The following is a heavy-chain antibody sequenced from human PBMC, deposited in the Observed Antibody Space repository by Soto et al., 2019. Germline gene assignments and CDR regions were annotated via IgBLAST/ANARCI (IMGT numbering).Heavy chain of an antibody. CDR2: IYYSGST. CDR1: GGSISSGGYY. Sequence: SETLSLTCTVSGGSISSGGYYWSWIRQHPGKGLEWIGYIYYSGSTYYNPSLKSRVTISVDTSRNQFSLKLSSVTAADTAVYYCARDSRVVVINGSPYYYGMDVWGQGTTVTVSS. CDR3: ARDSRVVVINGSPYYYGMDV. J-gene: IGHJ6*02. V-gene: IGHV4-31*03. D-gene: IGHD3-22*01.